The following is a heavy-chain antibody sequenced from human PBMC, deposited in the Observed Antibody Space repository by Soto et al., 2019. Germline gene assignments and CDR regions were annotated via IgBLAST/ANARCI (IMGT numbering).Heavy chain of an antibody. CDR3: AKVRDRDYDFWSGYEYGMDV. CDR1: GFTLSSYG. V-gene: IGHV3-30*18. D-gene: IGHD3-3*01. CDR2: ISYDGSNK. J-gene: IGHJ6*02. Sequence: GGSLRLSCAASGFTLSSYGMHWVRQAPGKGLEWVAVISYDGSNKYYADSVKGRFTISRDNSKNTLYLQMNSLRAEDTAVYYCAKVRDRDYDFWSGYEYGMDVWGQGTTVTVSS.